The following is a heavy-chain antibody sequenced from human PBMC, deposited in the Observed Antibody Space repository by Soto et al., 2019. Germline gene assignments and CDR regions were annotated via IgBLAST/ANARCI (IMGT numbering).Heavy chain of an antibody. Sequence: RASVKVSCKASGGTFSSYAISWVRQAPGQGLEWMGEIIPIFGTANYAQKFQGRVTITADKSTSTAYMELSSLRSEDTAVYYCARGVQKLYWFDPWGQGTLVTVSS. CDR2: IIPIFGTA. D-gene: IGHD2-15*01. CDR1: GGTFSSYA. V-gene: IGHV1-69*06. CDR3: ARGVQKLYWFDP. J-gene: IGHJ5*02.